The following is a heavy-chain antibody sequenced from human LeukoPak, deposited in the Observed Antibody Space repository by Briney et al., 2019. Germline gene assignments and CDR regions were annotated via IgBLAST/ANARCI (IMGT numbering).Heavy chain of an antibody. Sequence: GGSLRLSCVASGFTYSHNGMHWVRQAPGKGLEWVSYISISGSTIYYADSMKGRFTISRDNAKNSLYLQMNSLRAEDTAVYYCARVRYSYACGYFDYWGQGTLVTVSS. CDR1: GFTYSHNG. V-gene: IGHV3-48*04. J-gene: IGHJ4*02. D-gene: IGHD5-18*01. CDR2: ISISGSTI. CDR3: ARVRYSYACGYFDY.